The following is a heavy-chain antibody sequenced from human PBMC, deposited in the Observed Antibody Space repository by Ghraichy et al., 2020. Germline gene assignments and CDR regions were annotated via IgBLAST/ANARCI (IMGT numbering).Heavy chain of an antibody. CDR3: ARAGAGDYDDYVGAFDI. CDR2: IKQDGSEK. CDR1: GFTFSIYW. Sequence: GGSLRLSCAASGFTFSIYWMSWVRQAPGKGLEWVANIKQDGSEKYYVDSVKGRFTISRDNAKNSLYLQMNSLRAEDTAVYYCARAGAGDYDDYVGAFDIWGQGTMVTVSS. D-gene: IGHD4-17*01. V-gene: IGHV3-7*01. J-gene: IGHJ3*02.